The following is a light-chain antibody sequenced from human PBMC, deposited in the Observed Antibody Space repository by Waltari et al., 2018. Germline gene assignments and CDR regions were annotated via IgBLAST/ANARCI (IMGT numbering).Light chain of an antibody. J-gene: IGKJ5*01. Sequence: DIVMPQSPDSLAVSLGERATIICKSSQTLLYSSNNKNYLAWYQQKPGQPPKLLIYWASARESGVPDRFSGSGSGTDFTLTISSLQAEDVAVYYCQQYYSTPPTFGQGTRLEIK. CDR2: WAS. CDR3: QQYYSTPPT. V-gene: IGKV4-1*01. CDR1: QTLLYSSNNKNY.